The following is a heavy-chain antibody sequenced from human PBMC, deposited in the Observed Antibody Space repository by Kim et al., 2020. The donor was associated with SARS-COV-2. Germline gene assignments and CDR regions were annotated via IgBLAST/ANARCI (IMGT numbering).Heavy chain of an antibody. D-gene: IGHD2-15*01. CDR3: GKSRGASFLDSYFDY. V-gene: IGHV3-23*01. Sequence: GGSLRLSCEGSGFTFSSHGLSWVRQAPGKGLEWVSIISDRSNSIYYVDSVKGRFTISRDNSKNTLYLELNSLRVEDTAMYYCGKSRGASFLDSYFDYWGKGTLVTVSS. CDR2: ISDRSNSI. J-gene: IGHJ4*02. CDR1: GFTFSSHG.